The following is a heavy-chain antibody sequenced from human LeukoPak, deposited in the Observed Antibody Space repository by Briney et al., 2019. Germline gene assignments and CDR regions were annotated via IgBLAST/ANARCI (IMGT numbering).Heavy chain of an antibody. J-gene: IGHJ6*02. CDR2: INSDGSGT. D-gene: IGHD6-19*01. V-gene: IGHV3-74*01. CDR1: GFTFSSYW. CDR3: ARMRVVAGTIGYGMDV. Sequence: PGGSLRLSCAASGFTFSSYWMHWVRQVPGKGLVWVSRINSDGSGTSYADSVKGRFTISRDNAKNTLYLQMNSLRAEDTAMYYCARMRVVAGTIGYGMDVWGQGTTVTVS.